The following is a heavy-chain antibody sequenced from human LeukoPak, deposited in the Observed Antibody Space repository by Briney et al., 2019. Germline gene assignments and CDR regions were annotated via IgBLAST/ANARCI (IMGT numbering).Heavy chain of an antibody. Sequence: ASVKLSCKASGYTFTGYYMHWVRQAPGQGLEWMGWIYAKGGDTKYAEKFQGRVIMTRDTSISTAYMELTWLRSDDTAVYYCARDFSENEGYWGQRTLVTVSS. D-gene: IGHD1-1*01. CDR1: GYTFTGYY. J-gene: IGHJ4*02. CDR3: ARDFSENEGY. V-gene: IGHV1-2*02. CDR2: IYAKGGDT.